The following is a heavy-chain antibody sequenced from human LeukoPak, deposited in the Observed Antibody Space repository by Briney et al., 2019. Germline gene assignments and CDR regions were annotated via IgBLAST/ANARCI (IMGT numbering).Heavy chain of an antibody. CDR1: GYTFTSYG. J-gene: IGHJ6*02. V-gene: IGHV1-18*01. CDR3: ARDGVPTMVRGKHYGMDV. Sequence: ASVKVSCKASGYTFTSYGISWVRQAPGQGLEWMGWISAYNGNTNYAQKLQGRVTMTTDTSTSTAYMELRSLRSDDTAVYYCARDGVPTMVRGKHYGMDVWGQGTTVTVSS. CDR2: ISAYNGNT. D-gene: IGHD3-10*01.